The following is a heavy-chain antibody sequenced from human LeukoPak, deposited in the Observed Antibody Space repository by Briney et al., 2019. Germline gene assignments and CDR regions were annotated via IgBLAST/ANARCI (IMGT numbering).Heavy chain of an antibody. CDR1: GFTFSSYG. D-gene: IGHD1-1*01. CDR3: ARDPQLEHLFDY. J-gene: IGHJ4*02. CDR2: IWYDGSNK. Sequence: GGSLRLSCAASGFTFSSYGMHWVRQAPGKGLEWVAVIWYDGSNKYYADSVKGRFTISRDNSKNTLYLQMNSLRAEDTAVYYCARDPQLEHLFDYWGRGTLVTVSS. V-gene: IGHV3-33*01.